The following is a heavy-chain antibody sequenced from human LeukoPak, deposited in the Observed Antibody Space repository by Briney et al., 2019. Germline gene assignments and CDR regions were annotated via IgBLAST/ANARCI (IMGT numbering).Heavy chain of an antibody. CDR1: GYSFTSYW. CDR2: IYPGDSDT. CDR3: ARAPTRYDSSGYYLPYAFDI. J-gene: IGHJ3*02. Sequence: GESLKISCKGSGYSFTSYWIGWVRQMPGKGLEWMGIIYPGDSDTRYSPSFQGQVTISADKSISTAYLQWSSLKASDTAMYYCARAPTRYDSSGYYLPYAFDIWGQGTMVTVSS. D-gene: IGHD3-22*01. V-gene: IGHV5-51*01.